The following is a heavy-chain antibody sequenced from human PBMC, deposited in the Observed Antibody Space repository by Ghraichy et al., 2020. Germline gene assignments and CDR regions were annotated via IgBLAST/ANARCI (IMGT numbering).Heavy chain of an antibody. CDR3: ARGYYDSSGYYSHSN. V-gene: IGHV4-59*01. D-gene: IGHD3-22*01. CDR2: IYYSGST. J-gene: IGHJ4*02. Sequence: SETLSLTCTVSGGSISSYYWSWIQQPPGKGLEWIGYIYYSGSTNYNPSFKSRVTISVDTSKNQFSLKLSSVTAADTAVYYCARGYYDSSGYYSHSNWGQGTMVTVSS. CDR1: GGSISSYY.